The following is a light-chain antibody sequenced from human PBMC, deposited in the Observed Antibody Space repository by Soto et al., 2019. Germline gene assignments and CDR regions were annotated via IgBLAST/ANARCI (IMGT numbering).Light chain of an antibody. CDR2: DGS. CDR1: QSIRSW. Sequence: DIQMTQFPSTLSASVGDRVTITCRASQSIRSWLAWYQQKPGKAPKLLIYDGSSLQSGVPSGFSGSGSGTEFTLTINSLQPDDFATYYCQQYSAYPYTFGQGTRLEI. CDR3: QQYSAYPYT. J-gene: IGKJ2*01. V-gene: IGKV1-5*01.